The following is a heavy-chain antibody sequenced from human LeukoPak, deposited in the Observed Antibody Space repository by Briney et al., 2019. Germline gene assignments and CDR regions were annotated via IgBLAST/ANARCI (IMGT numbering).Heavy chain of an antibody. CDR3: ARHEHDILTGYYMGGDY. J-gene: IGHJ4*02. Sequence: GESLKISCKGSGYSFTSYWIGWVRLMPGKGLEWMGIIYPGDSDTRYSPSFQGQVTISADKSISTAYLQWSSLKASDTAMYYCARHEHDILTGYYMGGDYWGQGTLVTVSS. CDR2: IYPGDSDT. D-gene: IGHD3-9*01. V-gene: IGHV5-51*01. CDR1: GYSFTSYW.